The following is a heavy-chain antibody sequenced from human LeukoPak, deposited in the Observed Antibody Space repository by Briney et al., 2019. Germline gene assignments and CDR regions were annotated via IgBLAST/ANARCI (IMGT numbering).Heavy chain of an antibody. V-gene: IGHV4-59*01. CDR2: IYYSGST. CDR1: GGSISSYY. Sequence: SSETLSLTCTVSGGSISSYYWSWIRQPPGKGLEWIGYIYYSGSTNYNPPLKSRVTISVDTSKNQFSLKLSSVTAADTAVYYCARVGYCSSTSCFPSRTVWYFDLWGRGTLVTVSS. CDR3: ARVGYCSSTSCFPSRTVWYFDL. D-gene: IGHD2-2*01. J-gene: IGHJ2*01.